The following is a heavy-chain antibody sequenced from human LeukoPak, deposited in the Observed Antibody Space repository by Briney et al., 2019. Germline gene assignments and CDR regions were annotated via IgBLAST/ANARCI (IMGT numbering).Heavy chain of an antibody. CDR1: GYTFTGYY. CDR3: ARGKWLLWFGEFTRYYFDY. Sequence: ASVKVSCKASGYTFTGYYMHWVRQAPGQGLEWMGWINPNSGGTNYAQKFQGRVTVTRDTSISTAYMELSRLRSDDTAVYYCARGKWLLWFGEFTRYYFDYWGQGTLVTVSS. D-gene: IGHD3-10*01. J-gene: IGHJ4*02. CDR2: INPNSGGT. V-gene: IGHV1-2*02.